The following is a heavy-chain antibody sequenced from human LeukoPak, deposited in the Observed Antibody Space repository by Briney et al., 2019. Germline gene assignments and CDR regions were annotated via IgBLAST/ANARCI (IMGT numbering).Heavy chain of an antibody. J-gene: IGHJ6*02. CDR2: ISAYNGNT. Sequence: VASVKVSCKASGYTFTSYGISWVRQAPGQGLEWMGWISAYNGNTIYAQKFQGRVTMTEDTSTDTAYMELSSLRSEDTAVYYCARDPSPVATTPTSLFNYGMDVWGQGTTVTVSS. CDR3: ARDPSPVATTPTSLFNYGMDV. V-gene: IGHV1-18*01. CDR1: GYTFTSYG. D-gene: IGHD5-12*01.